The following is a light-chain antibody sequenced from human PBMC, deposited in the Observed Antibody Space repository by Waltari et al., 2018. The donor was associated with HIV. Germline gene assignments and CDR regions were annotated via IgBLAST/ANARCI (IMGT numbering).Light chain of an antibody. CDR2: AVT. CDR1: SSDIGGHYS. J-gene: IGLJ3*02. CDR3: LSYTITNTLV. Sequence: QSALTQPPSVSGSPGQSITISCTGTSSDIGGHYSVSWYQQLPGKAPKLMIYAVTSRPSGVSKRFSGSKSGNTASLTISGLQGEDEADYYCLSYTITNTLVFGGGTKLTVL. V-gene: IGLV2-14*01.